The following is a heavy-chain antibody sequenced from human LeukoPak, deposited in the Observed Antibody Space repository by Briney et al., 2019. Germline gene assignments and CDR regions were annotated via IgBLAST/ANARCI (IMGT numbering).Heavy chain of an antibody. CDR2: INTDTGNP. D-gene: IGHD6-19*01. J-gene: IGHJ5*02. CDR3: ARMVTVAGPDWFDP. Sequence: GASVKVSCKASGYTFTDYAINWVRQAPGQGLEWMGWINTDTGNPTYAQGFTGRFVFSLDTSVSTAYLQISSLKAEDTAVYYCARMVTVAGPDWFDPWGQGTLVTVSS. CDR1: GYTFTDYA. V-gene: IGHV7-4-1*02.